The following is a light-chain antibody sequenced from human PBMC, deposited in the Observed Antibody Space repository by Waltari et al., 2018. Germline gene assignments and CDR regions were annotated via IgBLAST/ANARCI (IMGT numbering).Light chain of an antibody. CDR3: QQGNNFPPT. CDR1: QGISNH. CDR2: AAS. V-gene: IGKV1-12*01. Sequence: DIQMTQSPSSVSASVGDRVTITFRASQGISNHLAWYQQKPGKAPKFLIYAASTLQSGVPSRFSGSGSGTEFTLTISDLQPEDFATYFCQQGNNFPPTFGQGTEVEI. J-gene: IGKJ1*01.